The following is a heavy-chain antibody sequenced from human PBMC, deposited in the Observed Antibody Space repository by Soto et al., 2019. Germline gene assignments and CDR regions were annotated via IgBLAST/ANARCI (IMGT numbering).Heavy chain of an antibody. J-gene: IGHJ3*02. CDR1: GGSISSSSYY. CDR2: VYYSGST. V-gene: IGHV4-39*01. CDR3: ARQSKDAFDI. Sequence: QLQLQESGPGLVKPSETLSLTCTVSGGSISSSSYYWGWIRQPPGKGLEWIGSVYYSGSTYYNPSPKSRVTISVGTSKNHFSLKQSSVTAADTAVYYCARQSKDAFDIWGQGTMVTVSS.